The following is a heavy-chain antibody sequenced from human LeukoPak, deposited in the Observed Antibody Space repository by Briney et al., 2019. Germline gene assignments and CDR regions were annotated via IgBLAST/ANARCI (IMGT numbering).Heavy chain of an antibody. CDR1: GGSISSYY. V-gene: IGHV4-59*01. J-gene: IGHJ4*02. CDR3: ARVMGATSSVFDY. D-gene: IGHD1-26*01. CDR2: IYYSGST. Sequence: SETLSLTCTVSGGSISSYYWSWIRQPPGKGLEWIGYIYYSGSTNYNPSLKSRVTISVDTSKNQFSLKLSSVTAADTAVYYCARVMGATSSVFDYWGQGNQVTVSS.